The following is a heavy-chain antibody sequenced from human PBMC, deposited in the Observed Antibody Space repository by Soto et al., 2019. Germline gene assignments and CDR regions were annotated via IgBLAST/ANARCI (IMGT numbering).Heavy chain of an antibody. J-gene: IGHJ6*02. V-gene: IGHV4-34*01. D-gene: IGHD2-15*01. Sequence: QVQLQQWGAGLLKPSETLSLTCAVYGGSFSGYYCRWIRQPPGKGLEWIGEINHSGSTNYNQSLKIRVTISEDTSKNQFSLKLSSVTAAYAAVYYCARVASVVVAPVYGMDVWGQGTTVTVSS. CDR2: INHSGST. CDR3: ARVASVVVAPVYGMDV. CDR1: GGSFSGYY.